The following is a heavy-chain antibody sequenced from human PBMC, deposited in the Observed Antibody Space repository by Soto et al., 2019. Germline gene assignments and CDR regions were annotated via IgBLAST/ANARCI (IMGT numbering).Heavy chain of an antibody. CDR1: GGTLSNYA. D-gene: IGHD3-22*01. CDR2: IIPIFASA. V-gene: IGHV1-69*01. CDR3: AKDHVVGHSYYGMDV. J-gene: IGHJ6*02. Sequence: QVQLVQSGAEVKKPGSSVKVSCKASGGTLSNYAISWVRQAPGQGLEWMGVIIPIFASANYAQRFQSRLMITADESTSTAYMELSSLRSEDTAVYYCAKDHVVGHSYYGMDVWGQGTTVTVSS.